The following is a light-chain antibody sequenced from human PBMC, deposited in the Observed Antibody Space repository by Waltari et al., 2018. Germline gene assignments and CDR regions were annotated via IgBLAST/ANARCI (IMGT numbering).Light chain of an antibody. J-gene: IGLJ1*01. CDR1: STHLPCYNL. CDR3: CSYTGSSTSYG. Sequence: QSALSQPASVSGAPGQSLTITCTGASTHLPCYNLVTCYQHHPNRAPKLIIYEATKRPSGISHRFSGAKSGATASLRISGLQADDEADYYCCSYTGSSTSYGCGGGTKVTVL. CDR2: EAT. V-gene: IGLV2-23*01.